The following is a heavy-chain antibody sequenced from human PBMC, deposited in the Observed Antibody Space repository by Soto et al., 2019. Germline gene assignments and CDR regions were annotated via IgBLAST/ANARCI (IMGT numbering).Heavy chain of an antibody. CDR1: GYSFTSYW. D-gene: IGHD2-2*01. Sequence: GESLKISCKGSGYSFTSYWIGWVRQMPGKGLEWMGIIYPGDSDTRYSPSFQGQVTISADKSISTAYLQWSSLKASNTAMYYCARRRYCSSTSCYGYYYYGMDVWGQGTTVTVSS. J-gene: IGHJ6*02. CDR3: ARRRYCSSTSCYGYYYYGMDV. V-gene: IGHV5-51*01. CDR2: IYPGDSDT.